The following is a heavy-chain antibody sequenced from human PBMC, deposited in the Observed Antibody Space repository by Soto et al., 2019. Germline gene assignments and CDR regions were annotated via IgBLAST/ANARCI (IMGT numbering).Heavy chain of an antibody. CDR2: IIPILGIA. Sequence: QVQLVQSGAEVKKPGSSVKVSCKASGGTFSSYTISWVRQAPGQGLEWMGRIIPILGIANYAQKFQGRFTITADKSTSTAYMELSSLRSEDTAVYYCARVSGVYCSGGSCYDYWGQGTLVTVSS. CDR3: ARVSGVYCSGGSCYDY. J-gene: IGHJ4*02. D-gene: IGHD2-15*01. V-gene: IGHV1-69*02. CDR1: GGTFSSYT.